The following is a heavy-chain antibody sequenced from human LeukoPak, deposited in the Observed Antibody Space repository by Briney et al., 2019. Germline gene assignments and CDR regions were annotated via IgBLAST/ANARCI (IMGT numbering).Heavy chain of an antibody. CDR3: ARTTEEYCSSASCFVFHYSYYMDV. Sequence: SETLSLTCTLAGRSLSSYYWSWIRQPPGKGLGWIGYIYYSGSTNYSHSRNTRDTKSVDTSKNQFSPTLRSVTSADMAVYYCARTTEEYCSSASCFVFHYSYYMDVWGKGTTVTISS. CDR1: GRSLSSYY. J-gene: IGHJ6*03. CDR2: IYYSGST. D-gene: IGHD2-2*01. V-gene: IGHV4-59*01.